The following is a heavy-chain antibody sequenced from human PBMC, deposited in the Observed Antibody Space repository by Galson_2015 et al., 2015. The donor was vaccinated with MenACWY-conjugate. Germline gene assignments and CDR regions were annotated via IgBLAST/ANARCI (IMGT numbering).Heavy chain of an antibody. CDR3: AKDRLADAGTIDY. V-gene: IGHV3-23*01. Sequence: SLRLSCAASGFTFSSYAMSWVRQAPGKGLEWVSAIRGSGGRTYYADSVKGRFTISRDNSKNTLYLQMNSLRAEDTAVYYCAKDRLADAGTIDYWGQGTLVTVSS. D-gene: IGHD1-7*01. CDR1: GFTFSSYA. J-gene: IGHJ4*02. CDR2: IRGSGGRT.